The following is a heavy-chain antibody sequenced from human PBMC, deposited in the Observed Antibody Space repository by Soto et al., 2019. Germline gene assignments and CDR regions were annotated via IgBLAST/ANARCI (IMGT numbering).Heavy chain of an antibody. D-gene: IGHD5-18*01. J-gene: IGHJ3*01. CDR2: IYYSGST. CDR1: GGSISSGGYY. Sequence: SETLSLTCTVSGGSISSGGYYWSWIRQHPGKGLEWIGYIYYSGSTNYNPSLKSRVTISVDTSKNQFSLNLSSVTAADTAVYFCARLRMDSYYPNANDTFDVWGQGTLVTVSS. V-gene: IGHV4-61*08. CDR3: ARLRMDSYYPNANDTFDV.